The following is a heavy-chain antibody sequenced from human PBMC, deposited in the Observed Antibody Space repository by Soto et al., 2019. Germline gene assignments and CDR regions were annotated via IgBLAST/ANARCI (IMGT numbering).Heavy chain of an antibody. CDR2: LYHSGST. J-gene: IGHJ2*01. D-gene: IGHD4-17*01. V-gene: IGHV4-31*03. CDR1: GGSVSRGGYY. CDR3: ARDDYGDRGFHFDL. Sequence: QVQLQESGPGLVEPSQTLSLTCNVSGGSVSRGGYYWTWIRQNPGKGLEWIGYLYHSGSTYYNPSLRSRVTILVDGSKNQFSLRLNSVTAADTAVYFCARDDYGDRGFHFDLWGRGILVTVSS.